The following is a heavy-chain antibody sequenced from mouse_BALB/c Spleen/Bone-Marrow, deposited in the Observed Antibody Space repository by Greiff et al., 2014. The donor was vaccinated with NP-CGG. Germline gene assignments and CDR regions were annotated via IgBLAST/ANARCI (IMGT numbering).Heavy chain of an antibody. V-gene: IGHV14-3*02. CDR3: ARGYYGSSL. Sequence: EVKVEESGAELVKPGASVKLSCTASGFNIKDTYMHWVKQRPEQGLEWIGRIDPANGNTKYDPKFQGKATITADTSSNTAYLQLSSLTSEDTAVYYCARGYYGSSLWGQGTLVTVSA. CDR2: IDPANGNT. J-gene: IGHJ3*01. CDR1: GFNIKDTY. D-gene: IGHD1-1*01.